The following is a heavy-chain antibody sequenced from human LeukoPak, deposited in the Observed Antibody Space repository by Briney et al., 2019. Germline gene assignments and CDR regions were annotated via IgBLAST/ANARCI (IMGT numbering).Heavy chain of an antibody. D-gene: IGHD1-26*01. CDR3: ARDNSGSYFAFDI. V-gene: IGHV4-34*01. CDR1: GGSFSGYY. J-gene: IGHJ3*02. Sequence: SETLSLTCAVYGGSFSGYYWSWIRQPPGKGLEWIGEINHSGSTNYNPSLKSRVTISVDTSKNQFSLKLSSVTAADTAVYYCARDNSGSYFAFDIWGLGTVVTVS. CDR2: INHSGST.